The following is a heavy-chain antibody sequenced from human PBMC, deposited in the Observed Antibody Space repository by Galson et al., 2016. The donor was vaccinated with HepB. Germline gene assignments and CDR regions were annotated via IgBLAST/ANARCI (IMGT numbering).Heavy chain of an antibody. CDR2: MTPHNGDT. D-gene: IGHD2-15*01. V-gene: IGHV1-8*01. Sequence: SVKVSCKASGSTFSSYDINWVRQATGQGLEWMGWMTPHNGDTGYAQRFQGRVTMTTNLSINTVYMELNSLRSEDTAVYYCAGGYCSGGSCYSYGLDVWGQGTTVIVSS. CDR3: AGGYCSGGSCYSYGLDV. J-gene: IGHJ6*02. CDR1: GSTFSSYD.